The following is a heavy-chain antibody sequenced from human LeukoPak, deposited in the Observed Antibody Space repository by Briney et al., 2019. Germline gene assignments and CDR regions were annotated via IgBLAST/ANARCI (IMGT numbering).Heavy chain of an antibody. CDR3: ASSRDSYGTQQD. CDR2: IIPIFGTA. D-gene: IGHD5-18*01. J-gene: IGHJ4*02. CDR1: GGTFSSYA. Sequence: ASVKVSCKASGGTFSSYAISWVGQAPGQGLEWMGGIIPIFGTANYAQKFQGRVTITADESTSTAYMELSSLRSEDTAVYYCASSRDSYGTQQDWGQGTLVTVSS. V-gene: IGHV1-69*13.